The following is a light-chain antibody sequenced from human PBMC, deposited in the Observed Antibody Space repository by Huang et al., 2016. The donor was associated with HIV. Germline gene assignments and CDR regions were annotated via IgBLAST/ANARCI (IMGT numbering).Light chain of an antibody. V-gene: IGKV3-11*01. CDR1: QSVSSY. CDR3: QQRSNWAPGYT. Sequence: EIVLTQSPATLSLSPGERATLSCRASQSVSSYLAWYQQKPGQAPKLRIYDASNRATGIPARFSGSGSGTDFTLTISSLEPEDFAVYYCQQRSNWAPGYTFGQGTKLEIK. J-gene: IGKJ2*01. CDR2: DAS.